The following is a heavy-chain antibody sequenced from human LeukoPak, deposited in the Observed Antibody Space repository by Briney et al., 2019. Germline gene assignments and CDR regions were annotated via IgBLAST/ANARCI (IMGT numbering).Heavy chain of an antibody. V-gene: IGHV3-9*01. CDR3: TCDLDRSDGL. CDR1: GFTFDDYA. J-gene: IGHJ3*01. D-gene: IGHD2-8*01. CDR2: ISWNSGSI. Sequence: GGSLRLSCAASGFTFDDYAMHWVRHAPGKGLEWVSGISWNSGSIGYADSVKGRFTISRDNAKNSLYLQMNNLRAEDTAVYYCTCDLDRSDGLWGQGTMVTVSS.